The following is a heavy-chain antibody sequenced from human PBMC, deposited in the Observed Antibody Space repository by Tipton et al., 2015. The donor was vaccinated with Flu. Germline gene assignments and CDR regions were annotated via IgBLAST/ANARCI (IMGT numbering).Heavy chain of an antibody. CDR2: TYYRSKWYN. V-gene: IGHV6-1*01. D-gene: IGHD3-10*01. J-gene: IGHJ4*02. CDR1: GDSVSSNSAA. CDR3: ARVSPRRITAIAVTMVPEGYFDS. Sequence: GLVKPSQTLSLTCAISGDSVSSNSAAWNWIRQSPSRGLEWLGRTYYRSKWYNDYAVSVKSRIIIDPDTSKNQFSLQLNSVTPEDTAVYYCARVSPRRITAIAVTMVPEGYFDSWGQGTLVTVSS.